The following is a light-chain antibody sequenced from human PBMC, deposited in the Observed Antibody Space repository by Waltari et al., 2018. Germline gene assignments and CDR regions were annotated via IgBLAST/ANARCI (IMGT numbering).Light chain of an antibody. V-gene: IGKV3-15*01. CDR3: QQYNNWPPGT. CDR2: GAS. J-gene: IGKJ1*01. CDR1: QSVSSN. Sequence: EIVMPPSPATLSVSPGERATLSCRASQSVSSNLAWYQQKPGQAPRLLIDGASTRATGIPARVSGSGSGTEFTLTISSLQSEDFAVYYCQQYNNWPPGTFGQGTKVEIK.